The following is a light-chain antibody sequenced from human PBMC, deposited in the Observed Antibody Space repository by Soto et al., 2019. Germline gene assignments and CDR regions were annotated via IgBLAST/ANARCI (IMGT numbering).Light chain of an antibody. CDR2: SNS. CDR1: SSNIGSNT. CDR3: AAWDDSLDGYV. J-gene: IGLJ1*01. Sequence: QSVLTQPPSASGTPGQRVTISCSGSSSNIGSNTVSWYQQFPGTAPKLLIYSNSHRPSGVPDRFSGSKSGTSASLAISGLQSDDEADYYCAAWDDSLDGYVFGTGTKVTVL. V-gene: IGLV1-44*01.